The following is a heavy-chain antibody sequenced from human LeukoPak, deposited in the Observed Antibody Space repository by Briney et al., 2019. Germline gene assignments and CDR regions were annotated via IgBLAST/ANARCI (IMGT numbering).Heavy chain of an antibody. CDR3: AKDFVTTLDY. D-gene: IGHD1-14*01. CDR1: GFTFSSYA. J-gene: IGHJ4*02. CDR2: IWYDGSNK. Sequence: PGRSLRLSCAASGFTFSSYAMHWVRQAPGKGLEWVAVIWYDGSNKYYADSVKGRFTISRDNSQNTLHLEMNSLRAEDTAVYYCAKDFVTTLDYWGQGTLVTVSS. V-gene: IGHV3-30*04.